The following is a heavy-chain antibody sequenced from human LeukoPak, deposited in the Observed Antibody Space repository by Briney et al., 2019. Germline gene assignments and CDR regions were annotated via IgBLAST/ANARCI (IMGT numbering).Heavy chain of an antibody. Sequence: ASVKVSCKASGYTFTGYYMHWVRQAPGQGLEWMGWINPNSGGTNYAQKFQGRVTMTRDTSISTAYMELSRLRSDDTAVYYCARGACTNGVCYSAFDYWGQGTLATVSS. CDR2: INPNSGGT. CDR1: GYTFTGYY. J-gene: IGHJ4*02. CDR3: ARGACTNGVCYSAFDY. V-gene: IGHV1-2*02. D-gene: IGHD2-8*01.